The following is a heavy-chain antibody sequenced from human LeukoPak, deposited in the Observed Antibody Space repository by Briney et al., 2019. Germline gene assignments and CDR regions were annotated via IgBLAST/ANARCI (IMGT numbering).Heavy chain of an antibody. J-gene: IGHJ4*02. CDR2: LSPNSGDT. CDR3: ARATDISSWYLAY. V-gene: IGHV1-2*02. CDR1: GYTFTGYY. D-gene: IGHD6-13*01. Sequence: ASVKVSCKASGYTFTGYYMHWVRQAPGQELEWMGWLSPNSGDTKFARKFQGRVTMTRDTSISTAYMELSRLRSDDTAVYYCARATDISSWYLAYWGQGTLVTVSS.